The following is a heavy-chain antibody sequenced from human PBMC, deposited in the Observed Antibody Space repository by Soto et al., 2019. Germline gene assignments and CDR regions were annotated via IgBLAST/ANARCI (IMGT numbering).Heavy chain of an antibody. CDR3: ANFHYYDSSGYYGRYHGMDV. J-gene: IGHJ6*02. V-gene: IGHV3-23*01. CDR1: GFTFSSYA. Sequence: GGSLRLSCAASGFTFSSYAMSWVRQAPGKGLEWVSAISGSGGSTYYADSVKGRFTISRDNSKNTLYLQMNSLRAEDTAVYYCANFHYYDSSGYYGRYHGMDVWGQGTTVTVSS. CDR2: ISGSGGST. D-gene: IGHD3-22*01.